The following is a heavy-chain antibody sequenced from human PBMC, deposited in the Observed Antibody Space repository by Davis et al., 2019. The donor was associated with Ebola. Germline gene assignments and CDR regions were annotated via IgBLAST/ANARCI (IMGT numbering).Heavy chain of an antibody. J-gene: IGHJ4*02. CDR1: GFTFSGSA. V-gene: IGHV3-73*01. CDR3: TTQSLTTSWVDY. CDR2: IRSKANSYAT. Sequence: GGSLRLSCAASGFTFSGSAMHWVRQASGKGLEWVGRIRSKANSYATAYAASVKGRFTISRDDSKNTAYLQMNSPKTEDTAVYYCTTQSLTTSWVDYWGQGTLVTVSS. D-gene: IGHD3-22*01.